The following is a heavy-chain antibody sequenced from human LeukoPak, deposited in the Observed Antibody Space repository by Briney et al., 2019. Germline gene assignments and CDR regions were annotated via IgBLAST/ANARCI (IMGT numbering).Heavy chain of an antibody. CDR3: ARGRRIQLWLHLFYYYYMDV. J-gene: IGHJ6*03. D-gene: IGHD5-18*01. Sequence: ASVKVSCKASGYTFTSYDINWVRRATGQGLEWMGWMNPNSGNTGYAQKFQGRVTMTRNTSISTAYMELSSLRSEDTAVYYCARGRRIQLWLHLFYYYYMDVWGKGTTVTISS. CDR1: GYTFTSYD. V-gene: IGHV1-8*02. CDR2: MNPNSGNT.